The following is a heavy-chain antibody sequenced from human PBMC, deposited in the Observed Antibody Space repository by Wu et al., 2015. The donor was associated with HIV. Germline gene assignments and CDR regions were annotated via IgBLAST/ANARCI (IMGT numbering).Heavy chain of an antibody. CDR2: MNPNSGNT. CDR1: GYTFISYD. CDR3: ARSTSPYYYGSGYGFDP. V-gene: IGHV1-8*01. D-gene: IGHD3-10*01. J-gene: IGHJ5*02. Sequence: VQLVQSGAEVKKPGASVKVSCKASGYTFISYDFNWVRQATGQGLEWMGWMNPNSGNTGYAQKFQGRVTMTRNTSISTAYMELSSLRSEDTAVYYCARSTSPYYYGSGYGFDPWGQGTLVTVSS.